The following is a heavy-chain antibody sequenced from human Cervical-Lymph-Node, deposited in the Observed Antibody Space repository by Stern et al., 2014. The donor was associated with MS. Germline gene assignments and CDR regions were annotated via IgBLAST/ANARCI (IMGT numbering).Heavy chain of an antibody. CDR3: VRLLV. Sequence: VPLVQSGAEVKKPGSSVKVSCKSSGGTFSNYAITWVRQAPGQGLEWVGGIIPRLGTANYAQKFQGRVTITADESTSTAYMEMSSLRSEDTAVFYCVRLLVWGQGTLVTVSS. CDR2: IIPRLGTA. J-gene: IGHJ4*02. CDR1: GGTFSNYA. D-gene: IGHD2-21*02. V-gene: IGHV1-69*12.